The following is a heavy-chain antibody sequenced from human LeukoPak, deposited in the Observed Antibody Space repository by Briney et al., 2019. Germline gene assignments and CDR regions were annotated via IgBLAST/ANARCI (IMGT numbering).Heavy chain of an antibody. D-gene: IGHD2-21*01. CDR1: GFTFSNNA. CDR3: AKDLGLRGIYGPRGGKTIDY. V-gene: IGHV3-30*18. Sequence: PGRSLRLSCAASGFTFSNNAMHSVRQAPGKGLEWVALIPYDGSNKHYADSVKGRFTISRDNSKNTLYLQMNSLRAEDTAVYYCAKDLGLRGIYGPRGGKTIDYWGQGTLVTVSS. J-gene: IGHJ4*02. CDR2: IPYDGSNK.